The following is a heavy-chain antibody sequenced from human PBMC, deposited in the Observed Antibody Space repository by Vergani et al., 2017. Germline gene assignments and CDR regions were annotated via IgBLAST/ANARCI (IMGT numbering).Heavy chain of an antibody. CDR2: IVVGSGKT. CDR1: GFTFTSSA. J-gene: IGHJ5*02. V-gene: IGHV1-58*02. D-gene: IGHD3-10*01. CDR3: AADGYGSGSYYP. Sequence: QMQLVQSGPEVKKPGTSVKVSCKASGFTFTSSAMQWVRQARGQRLEWIGWIVVGSGKTNYAQKFQERVTITRDISKSTAYMELSSLRSADTAVYYCAADGYGSGSYYPWGQGTLVTVSS.